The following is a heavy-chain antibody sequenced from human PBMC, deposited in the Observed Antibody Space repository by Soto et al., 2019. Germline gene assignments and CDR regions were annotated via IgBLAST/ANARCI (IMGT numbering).Heavy chain of an antibody. CDR3: ARGGPVGSSSTRVANY. J-gene: IGHJ4*02. D-gene: IGHD6-6*01. CDR2: ISYDGTNK. V-gene: IGHV3-30-3*01. Sequence: QVQLVESGGGVVQPGRSLSLSCAASGFTFSSFAMHWVRQAPGKGLEWVAVISYDGTNKYYADSVKGRFTISRDNSKNXLYLQMNSLRAEDTAVYYCARGGPVGSSSTRVANYWGQGTLVTVSS. CDR1: GFTFSSFA.